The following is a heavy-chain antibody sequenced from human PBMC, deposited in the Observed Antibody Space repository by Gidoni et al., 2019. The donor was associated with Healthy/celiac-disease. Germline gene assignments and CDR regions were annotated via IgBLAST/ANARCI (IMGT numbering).Heavy chain of an antibody. V-gene: IGHV4-59*01. D-gene: IGHD6-19*01. CDR3: AREAQWLASFDH. Sequence: QVQLQESGPGLVKPSETLSLTCTVSGGSISSYYWSWIRQPPGKGLEWIGYIYYSGGTNSNPSLKSRVTISVDTSKNQFSLRLSSVTAADTAVYYCAREAQWLASFDHWGQGTLVTVSS. CDR1: GGSISSYY. J-gene: IGHJ4*02. CDR2: IYYSGGT.